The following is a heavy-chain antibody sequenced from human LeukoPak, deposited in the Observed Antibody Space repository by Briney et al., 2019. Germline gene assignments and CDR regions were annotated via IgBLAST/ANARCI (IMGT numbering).Heavy chain of an antibody. CDR2: INPSGGNT. Sequence: ASVKVSCKASGYTXTSYYIHGVRQAPGQGLEWMGIINPSGGNTNYAQKFQGRVTMTRDTSTSTVYMELSSLRSEDTAIYFCARVAVGATLEHWGQGTLVTVSS. J-gene: IGHJ4*02. V-gene: IGHV1-46*01. CDR3: ARVAVGATLEH. D-gene: IGHD1-26*01. CDR1: GYTXTSYY.